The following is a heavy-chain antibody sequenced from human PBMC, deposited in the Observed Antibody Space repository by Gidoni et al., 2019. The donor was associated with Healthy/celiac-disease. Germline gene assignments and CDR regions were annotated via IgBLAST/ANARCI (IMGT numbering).Heavy chain of an antibody. D-gene: IGHD2-2*01. Sequence: QVQLVQSGAEVKKPGASVKVSCKASGYTFTGYYMHWVRQAPGQGLEWMGRINPNSGGTNYAQKFQGRVTMTRDTSISTAYMELSRLRSDDTAVYYCAREPFDIVVVPAAMSSGMDVWGQGTTVTVSS. V-gene: IGHV1-2*06. CDR2: INPNSGGT. CDR3: AREPFDIVVVPAAMSSGMDV. J-gene: IGHJ6*02. CDR1: GYTFTGYY.